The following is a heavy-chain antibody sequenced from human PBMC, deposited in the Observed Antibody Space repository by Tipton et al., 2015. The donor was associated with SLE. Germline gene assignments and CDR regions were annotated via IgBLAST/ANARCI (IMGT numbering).Heavy chain of an antibody. CDR1: GDSISSSSYY. D-gene: IGHD4/OR15-4a*01. J-gene: IGHJ4*02. V-gene: IGHV4-39*07. CDR2: IHHSGST. Sequence: TLSLTCIVSGDSISSSSYYWGWVRQPPGKGLEWIGEIHHSGSTNSNPSLKSRVTISVDKSKNQFSLKLNSVTVADTAVYYCAKDYNHDNPDYNWGQGTLVIVSS. CDR3: AKDYNHDNPDYN.